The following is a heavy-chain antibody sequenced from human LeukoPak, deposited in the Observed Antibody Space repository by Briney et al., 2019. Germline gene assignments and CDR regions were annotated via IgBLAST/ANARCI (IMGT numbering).Heavy chain of an antibody. CDR2: ITSNGDST. J-gene: IGHJ6*03. D-gene: IGHD4-17*01. CDR1: GFTFTNYA. CDR3: ARKGTLTTYYYYMDV. Sequence: GSLRLSCAASGFTFTNYAMHWVRQAPGKGLEYVSSITSNGDSTYYANSVKGRFTISRDNSQNTLFLQMGSLTTEDMAVYYCARKGTLTTYYYYMDVWGKGTTVTVSS. V-gene: IGHV3-64*01.